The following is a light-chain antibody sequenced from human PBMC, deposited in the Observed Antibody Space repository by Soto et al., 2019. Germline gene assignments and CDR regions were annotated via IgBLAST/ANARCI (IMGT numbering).Light chain of an antibody. V-gene: IGKV3-11*01. CDR3: QQRSNWPLT. Sequence: EIVLTQSPATQSLSPGERDTLSCRTSQSVSSSYLARYQQKPGQAPRLLIYDASNRATDIPPRFSGSGSGTDFTLTISSLEPEDFAVYYCQQRSNWPLTFGGGTKVDIK. CDR2: DAS. J-gene: IGKJ4*01. CDR1: QSVSSSY.